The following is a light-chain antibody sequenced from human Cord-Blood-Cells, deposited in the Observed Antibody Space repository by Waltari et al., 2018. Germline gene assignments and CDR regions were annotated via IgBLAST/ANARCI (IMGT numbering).Light chain of an antibody. CDR2: DAS. CDR1: QRVSSY. J-gene: IGKJ2*01. CDR3: QQRSNWPPYT. Sequence: EIVLTQSPATLSLSPGERATLSCRASQRVSSYLAWYQQKPGQAPRLLIYDASNRATGIPARLSGSESGTDVTLTISSLEPEDFAVYYCQQRSNWPPYTFGQGTKLEIK. V-gene: IGKV3-11*01.